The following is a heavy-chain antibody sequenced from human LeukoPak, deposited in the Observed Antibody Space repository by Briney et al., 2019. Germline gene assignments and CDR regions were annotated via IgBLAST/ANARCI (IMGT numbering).Heavy chain of an antibody. J-gene: IGHJ3*02. Sequence: GGSLRLSCAASGFTFSSYSMNWVRQAPGKGLEWVSSISSSSSYIYYADSVKGRFTISRDNAKNSLYLQMNSLRAEDTAVYYCARVKDQYYYDSSGYYPDAFDIWGQGTMVTASS. D-gene: IGHD3-22*01. V-gene: IGHV3-21*01. CDR2: ISSSSSYI. CDR1: GFTFSSYS. CDR3: ARVKDQYYYDSSGYYPDAFDI.